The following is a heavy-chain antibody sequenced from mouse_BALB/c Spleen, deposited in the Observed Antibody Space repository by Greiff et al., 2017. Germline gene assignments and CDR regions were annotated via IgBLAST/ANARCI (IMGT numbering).Heavy chain of an antibody. Sequence: EVQLQQSGPGLVKPSQSLSLTCTVTGYSITSDYAWNWIRQFPGNKLEWMGYISYSGSTSYNPSLKSRISITRDTSKNQFFLQLNSVTTEDTATYYCAREGGYDGSLDYWGQGTTLTVSS. CDR1: GYSITSDYA. CDR2: ISYSGST. J-gene: IGHJ2*01. D-gene: IGHD2-3*01. CDR3: AREGGYDGSLDY. V-gene: IGHV3-2*02.